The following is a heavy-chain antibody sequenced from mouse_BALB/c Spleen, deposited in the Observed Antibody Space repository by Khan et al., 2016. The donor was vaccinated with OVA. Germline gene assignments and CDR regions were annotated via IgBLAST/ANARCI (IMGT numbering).Heavy chain of an antibody. J-gene: IGHJ2*01. CDR1: GYTFTNYW. CDR2: IYPGDGRS. CDR3: ARNAYFGNYFDY. Sequence: QVQLQQPGAELVKPGASVKLSCKASGYTFTNYWVHWVRQRPGQGLEWIGEIYPGDGRSLYNEKFKNKPSLTVDRSTSTVYMQLSSLTAEDSAVYYCARNAYFGNYFDYWGQGTTLTVSS. D-gene: IGHD2-10*01. V-gene: IGHV1S81*02.